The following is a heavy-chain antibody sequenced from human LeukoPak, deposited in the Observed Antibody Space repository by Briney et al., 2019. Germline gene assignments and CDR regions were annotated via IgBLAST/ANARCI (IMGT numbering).Heavy chain of an antibody. CDR1: GGSISSSSYY. V-gene: IGHV4-39*01. J-gene: IGHJ5*02. CDR3: ARPLQPGYSYSYGVRGWFDP. D-gene: IGHD5-18*01. CDR2: IDYSART. Sequence: SETLSLTCTVSGGSISSSSYYWGWIRPPPGQGLESLGSIDYSARTHYKPSLKSRVTISVDTSKNQFSLTLSSVTAADTAVYYWARPLQPGYSYSYGVRGWFDPWGQGTLVTVSS.